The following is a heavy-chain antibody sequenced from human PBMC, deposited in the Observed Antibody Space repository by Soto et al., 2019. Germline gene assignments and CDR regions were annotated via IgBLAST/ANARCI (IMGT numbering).Heavy chain of an antibody. CDR2: IIPIFGTA. D-gene: IGHD6-6*01. J-gene: IGHJ4*02. CDR1: GGTFSSYA. CDR3: ASGRSSSFLFDY. V-gene: IGHV1-69*13. Sequence: SVKVSCKASGGTFSSYAISWVRRAPGQGLEWMGGIIPIFGTANYAQKFQGRVTITADESTSTAYMELSSLRSEDTAVYYCASGRSSSFLFDYWGQGTLVTVSS.